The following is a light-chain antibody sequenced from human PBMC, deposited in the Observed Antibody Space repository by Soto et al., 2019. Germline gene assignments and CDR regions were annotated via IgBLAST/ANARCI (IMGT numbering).Light chain of an antibody. CDR2: DVS. V-gene: IGLV2-11*01. CDR3: CSYTTIKTVV. Sequence: QSELIQPRSVSGSPGQSVTISCTGTSSDVGTYNYVSWYRQHPGKAPKLMISDVSKRPSGVPDRFSGSKSDNTASLTISGLQAEDEGDYYCCSYTTIKTVVFGGGTQLTVL. J-gene: IGLJ2*01. CDR1: SSDVGTYNY.